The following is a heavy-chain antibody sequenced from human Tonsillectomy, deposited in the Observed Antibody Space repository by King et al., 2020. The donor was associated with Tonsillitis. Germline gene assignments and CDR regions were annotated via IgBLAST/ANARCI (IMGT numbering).Heavy chain of an antibody. CDR3: TRGRSRYGAFYCYDFDP. D-gene: IGHD2-21*02. Sequence: HVQLPQWGAGLLKPSQTLSLTCAVSGGSFTDYYWTWIRQPPGKGLEWIGGIYHSGDTYYNPSLKGRVTMSVDSSKSQFSLKLTFVTAADTAVYYCTRGRSRYGAFYCYDFDPWGQGTLLPVSS. J-gene: IGHJ5*02. CDR2: IYHSGDT. V-gene: IGHV4-34*01. CDR1: GGSFTDYY.